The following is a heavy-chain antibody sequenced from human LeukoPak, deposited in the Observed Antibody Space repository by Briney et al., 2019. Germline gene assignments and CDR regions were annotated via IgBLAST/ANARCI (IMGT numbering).Heavy chain of an antibody. D-gene: IGHD2-2*01. V-gene: IGHV3-30*02. CDR2: ITYDRGDK. CDR3: YTDIVTVPAPDY. CDR1: GFTFNTYG. Sequence: GGSLRLSCTASGFTFNTYGMHWVRQPPGKGLEWVAFITYDRGDKYYADPVKGRFTISRDSSKTTLYLQMNSLRAEDTAVYYCYTDIVTVPAPDYWGQGALVTVSS. J-gene: IGHJ4*02.